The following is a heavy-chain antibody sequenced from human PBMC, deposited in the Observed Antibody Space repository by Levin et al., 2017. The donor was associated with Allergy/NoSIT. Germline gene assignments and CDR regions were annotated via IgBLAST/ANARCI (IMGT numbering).Heavy chain of an antibody. Sequence: QAGGSLRLSCAASGFTFSDHYMDWVRQAPGKGLEWVGRTRNKANSYTTEYAASVKGRFTISRDESKNSLYLQMNSLKTEDTAVYYCARDTMTTDAFDIWGQGTMVTVSS. D-gene: IGHD4-17*01. CDR2: TRNKANSYTT. CDR1: GFTFSDHY. CDR3: ARDTMTTDAFDI. V-gene: IGHV3-72*01. J-gene: IGHJ3*02.